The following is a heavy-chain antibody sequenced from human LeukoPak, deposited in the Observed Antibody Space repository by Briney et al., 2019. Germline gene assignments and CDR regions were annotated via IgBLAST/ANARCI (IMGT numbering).Heavy chain of an antibody. J-gene: IGHJ4*02. V-gene: IGHV3-48*02. CDR3: ARVGELDY. D-gene: IGHD1-26*01. CDR2: ISSSSSTI. CDR1: GFTFSSYS. Sequence: PGGSLRLSCAASGFTFSSYSMNWVRQAPRKGLEWVSYISSSSSTIYYADSVKGRFTISRDNAQNSVYLQMNSLRDEDTAVYYCARVGELDYWGQGTLVTVSS.